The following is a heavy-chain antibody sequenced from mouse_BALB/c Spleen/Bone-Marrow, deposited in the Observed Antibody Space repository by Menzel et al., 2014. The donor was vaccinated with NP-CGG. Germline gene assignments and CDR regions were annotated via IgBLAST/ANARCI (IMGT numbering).Heavy chain of an antibody. J-gene: IGHJ2*01. CDR1: GYPFSSYW. V-gene: IGHV1-80*01. CDR2: IYPGDGET. CDR3: ARKCGGY. Sequence: LQLQQSGAELLRPGPSAKISCKSSGYPFSSYWMSWVKQRPGQGFEWIGQIYPGDGETNYNGKFKGNATLTADKSSSTAYMQLISLTSEDSAVYFSARKCGGYLGQGTTLTVSS. D-gene: IGHD1-3*01.